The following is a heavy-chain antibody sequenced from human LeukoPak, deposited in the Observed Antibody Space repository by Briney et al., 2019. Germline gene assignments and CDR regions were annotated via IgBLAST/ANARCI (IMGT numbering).Heavy chain of an antibody. CDR3: ARIGSGSYFPIDY. D-gene: IGHD3-10*01. CDR1: GYTFTGYY. CDR2: INPNSGGT. J-gene: IGHJ4*02. V-gene: IGHV1-2*02. Sequence: ASVKVSCKASGYTFTGYYMHWVRQAPGQGLEWMGWINPNSGGTNYAQKFQGRVTMTRDPYISTAYMELSRLRSDATAGYYCARIGSGSYFPIDYWGQGTLVTVSS.